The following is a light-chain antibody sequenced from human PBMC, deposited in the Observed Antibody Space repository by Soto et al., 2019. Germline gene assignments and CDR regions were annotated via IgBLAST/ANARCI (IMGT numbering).Light chain of an antibody. Sequence: SALTQPASVSGSPGQSITISCTGTSSDVGGYNYVSWYQQHPGKAPKLMIYDVSNRPSGVSNRFSGSKSGNTASLTISGLQAEDEADYYCRSYTSSSTLLYVFGTGTKLTVL. CDR1: SSDVGGYNY. J-gene: IGLJ1*01. CDR3: RSYTSSSTLLYV. V-gene: IGLV2-14*01. CDR2: DVS.